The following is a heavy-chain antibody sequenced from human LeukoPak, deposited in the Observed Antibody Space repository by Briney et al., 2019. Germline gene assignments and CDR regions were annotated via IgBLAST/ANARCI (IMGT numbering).Heavy chain of an antibody. CDR3: ATDIGSAPFDF. Sequence: GGSLRLSCTASGFTFGDYAMSWFRQAPGKGLEWLAVIWADGSNKLYADSVQGRFTISRDNSKNTLYLQMNSLRAEDTAVYYCATDIGSAPFDFWGEGTLVTISS. CDR2: IWADGSNK. V-gene: IGHV3-33*01. J-gene: IGHJ4*02. CDR1: GFTFGDYA. D-gene: IGHD2-15*01.